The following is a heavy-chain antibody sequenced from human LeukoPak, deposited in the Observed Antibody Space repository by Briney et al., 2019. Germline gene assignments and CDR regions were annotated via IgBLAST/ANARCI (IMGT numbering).Heavy chain of an antibody. J-gene: IGHJ2*01. Sequence: GGSLRLSCAASGFTFSRYSMNWVRQAPGQGLEWVAFIRFDGSNKFYGDSVKGRFTISRDNSKNTLYLQMNSLRIEDTAVHYCAKEIMDYDSSGHPRGYFDLWGRGTLVTVSS. CDR3: AKEIMDYDSSGHPRGYFDL. D-gene: IGHD3-22*01. V-gene: IGHV3-30*02. CDR1: GFTFSRYS. CDR2: IRFDGSNK.